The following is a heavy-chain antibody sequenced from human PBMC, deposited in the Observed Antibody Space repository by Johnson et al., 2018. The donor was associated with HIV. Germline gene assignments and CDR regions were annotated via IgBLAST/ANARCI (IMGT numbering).Heavy chain of an antibody. J-gene: IGHJ3*02. V-gene: IGHV3-13*01. CDR3: ARDNGEDAFDI. D-gene: IGHD4-17*01. Sequence: VQLVESGGGLVQPGRSLRLSCAASGFTFDDYAIHWVRQAPGKGLEWVSAIGTAGDTYYPGSVKGRFTISRENAKNPLYLQMNSLRAGDTAVYYCARDNGEDAFDIWGQGTMVTVSS. CDR1: GFTFDDYA. CDR2: IGTAGDT.